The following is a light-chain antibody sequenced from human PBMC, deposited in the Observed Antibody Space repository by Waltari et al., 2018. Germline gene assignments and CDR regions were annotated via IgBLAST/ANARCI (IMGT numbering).Light chain of an antibody. V-gene: IGKV3-20*01. J-gene: IGKJ4*01. CDR3: QQYSSSPLT. CDR1: QTINGNY. CDR2: DAT. Sequence: EVVLTQSPVTLSLSPGERATLSCRTSQTINGNYLAWYQQKPGQGPRLLIYDATSRATSIPDRFSGSGSGTDFTLSISKLEPEDFALYFWQQYSSSPLTFGGGTKVEI.